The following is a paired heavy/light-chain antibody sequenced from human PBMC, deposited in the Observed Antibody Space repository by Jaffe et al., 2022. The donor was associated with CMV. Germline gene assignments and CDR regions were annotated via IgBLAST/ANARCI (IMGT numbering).Light chain of an antibody. CDR3: AAWDDSLSGRYWV. Sequence: QSVLTQPPSASGTPGQRVTISCSGSSSNIGSNYVYWYQQLPGTAPKLLIYRNNQRPSGVPDRFSGSKSGTSASLAISGLRSEDEADYYCAAWDDSLSGRYWVFGGGTKLTVL. CDR1: SSNIGSNY. CDR2: RNN. V-gene: IGLV1-47*01. J-gene: IGLJ3*02.
Heavy chain of an antibody. D-gene: IGHD6-13*01. CDR2: ISAYNGNT. Sequence: QVQLVQSGAEVKKPGASVKVSCKASGYTFTSYGISWVRQAPGQGLEWMGWISAYNGNTNYAQKLQGRVTMTTDTSTSTAYMELRSLRSDDTAVYYCARDGIAAAGTFRGHYYYMDVWGKGTTVTVSS. CDR1: GYTFTSYG. CDR3: ARDGIAAAGTFRGHYYYMDV. V-gene: IGHV1-18*04. J-gene: IGHJ6*03.